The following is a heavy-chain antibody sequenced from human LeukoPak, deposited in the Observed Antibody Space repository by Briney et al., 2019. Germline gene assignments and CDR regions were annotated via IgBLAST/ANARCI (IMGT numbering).Heavy chain of an antibody. V-gene: IGHV1-2*06. J-gene: IGHJ4*02. D-gene: IGHD3-10*01. CDR1: GYTLTGYY. Sequence: ASVKVSCKASGYTLTGYYMHWVRQAPGQGLEWMGRINPNSGGTNYAQKFQGRVTMTRDTSISTAYMELSGLRSDDTAVYYCARRLTMVRGVTFDHWGQGTLVTVSS. CDR2: INPNSGGT. CDR3: ARRLTMVRGVTFDH.